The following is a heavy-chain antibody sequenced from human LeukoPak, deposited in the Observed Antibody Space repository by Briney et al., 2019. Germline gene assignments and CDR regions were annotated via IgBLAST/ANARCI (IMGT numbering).Heavy chain of an antibody. CDR3: ARGSSSGWYEGAFDI. V-gene: IGHV4-4*07. J-gene: IGHJ3*02. Sequence: KASETLSLTCTLSGGSLSIYYWIWIRQPAGKGLEWIGRIYNNGNTKYNPSLKSRVTMSVDTSKNQFSLKLDSVTAADTAVYYCARGSSSGWYEGAFDIWGQGTMVTVSS. D-gene: IGHD6-19*01. CDR1: GGSLSIYY. CDR2: IYNNGNT.